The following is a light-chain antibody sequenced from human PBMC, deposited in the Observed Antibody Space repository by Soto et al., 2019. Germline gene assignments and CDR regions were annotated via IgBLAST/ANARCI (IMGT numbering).Light chain of an antibody. J-gene: IGLJ3*02. CDR1: SSDVGGYNY. Sequence: QSAVTQPASVSGSPGQSITLSCTGTSSDVGGYNYVSWYQQHPGKAPKLMIYEVSNRPSGVSNRFSGSKSGNTASLTISGLQTEDEADYYCSSYTSSSTLEFGGGTKLTVL. CDR3: SSYTSSSTLE. V-gene: IGLV2-14*01. CDR2: EVS.